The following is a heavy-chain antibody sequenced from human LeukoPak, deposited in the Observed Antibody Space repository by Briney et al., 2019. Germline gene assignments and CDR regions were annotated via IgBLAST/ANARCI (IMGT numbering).Heavy chain of an antibody. J-gene: IGHJ4*02. D-gene: IGHD2-2*01. Sequence: GGSLRLSCAASGFTFSSYGIHWVRQAPGKGLEWVAFIRYDGSNKYYADSVKGRFTISRDNSKNTLYLQMNSLRAEDTAVYYCAKDLGPAATYFDYWGQGNLVTVSS. V-gene: IGHV3-30*02. CDR3: AKDLGPAATYFDY. CDR1: GFTFSSYG. CDR2: IRYDGSNK.